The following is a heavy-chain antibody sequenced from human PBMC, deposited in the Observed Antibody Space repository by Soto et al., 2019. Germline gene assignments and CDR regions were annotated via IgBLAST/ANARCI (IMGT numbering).Heavy chain of an antibody. Sequence: PGGSLRLSCAASGFTFSTFAMSWVRKAPGKGLEWVSTFSGFGGNTFYADSVKGRFTISRDNSKSTLYLQMNSLRVDDTAVYYCAKRGGGNLPKLFHLWGHGTLVTVSA. J-gene: IGHJ1*01. CDR1: GFTFSTFA. CDR3: AKRGGGNLPKLFHL. D-gene: IGHD3-16*01. CDR2: FSGFGGNT. V-gene: IGHV3-23*01.